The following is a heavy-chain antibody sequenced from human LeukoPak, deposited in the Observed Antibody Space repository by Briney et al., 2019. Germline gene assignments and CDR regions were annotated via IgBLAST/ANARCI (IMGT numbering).Heavy chain of an antibody. CDR1: GFTFSSYG. D-gene: IGHD6-19*01. CDR2: ISYDGSNN. V-gene: IGHV3-30*18. CDR3: AKSMGQWLPPDY. J-gene: IGHJ4*02. Sequence: GGSLRLSCAASGFTFSSYGMHWVRQAPGKGLEWVAVISYDGSNNYYADPVKGRFTISRDNSKNTLYLQMNSLRADDTAVYYCAKSMGQWLPPDYWGQGTLVTVSS.